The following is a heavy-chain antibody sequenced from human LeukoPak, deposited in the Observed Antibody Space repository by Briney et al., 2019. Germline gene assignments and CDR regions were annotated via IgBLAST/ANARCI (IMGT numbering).Heavy chain of an antibody. CDR2: ISSSGSAM. D-gene: IGHD6-19*01. CDR3: ARDQGPRVAVDFDY. CDR1: GFIFSDYS. J-gene: IGHJ4*02. V-gene: IGHV3-48*01. Sequence: GGSLRLSCAASGFIFSDYSMNWVRQAPGKGLEWVSYISSSGSAMYYADSVKGRFTVSRDNAKRSLYLQMNSLRAEDTAVYYCARDQGPRVAVDFDYWGQGTLVTVSS.